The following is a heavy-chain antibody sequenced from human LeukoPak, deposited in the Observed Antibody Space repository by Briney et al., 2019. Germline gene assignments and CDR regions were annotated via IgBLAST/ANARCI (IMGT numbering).Heavy chain of an antibody. D-gene: IGHD2/OR15-2a*01. Sequence: GGSLRLSCAASGFTIGPYTMYWVRQGPGRGLEWVSVIKADGSGTFYADSVRGRFTTSRDNSKNSLYLQMNSLTSEDTALYYCATWAFYHNLDVWGQGTTVIVSS. V-gene: IGHV3-43*02. J-gene: IGHJ6*02. CDR1: GFTIGPYT. CDR2: IKADGSGT. CDR3: ATWAFYHNLDV.